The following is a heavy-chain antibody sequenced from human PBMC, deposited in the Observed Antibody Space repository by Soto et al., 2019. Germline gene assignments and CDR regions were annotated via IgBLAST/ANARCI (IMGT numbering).Heavy chain of an antibody. J-gene: IGHJ4*02. V-gene: IGHV4-39*01. CDR3: ARNGGPPPKQPLDV. CDR1: GGSIGTATYY. CDR2: LYYDGNT. D-gene: IGHD6-13*01. Sequence: SETLSLTCTVSGGSIGTATYYWGWVRQTPGKHLEWIGSLYYDGNTYDNPSLRSRVTMSIDTSKNQFSLKISSVTAADTAVYYCARNGGPPPKQPLDVWGQGTLVTVSS.